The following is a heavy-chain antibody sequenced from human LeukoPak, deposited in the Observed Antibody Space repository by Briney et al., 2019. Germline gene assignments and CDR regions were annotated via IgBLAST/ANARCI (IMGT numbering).Heavy chain of an antibody. D-gene: IGHD6-6*01. V-gene: IGHV3-7*01. CDR1: GFTFSNYW. J-gene: IGHJ4*02. CDR2: IKQDGSEK. Sequence: GGSLRLSCAASGFTFSNYWMSWVRQRPGKGLEWVANIKQDGSEKYYVDSVKGRFTISRDNAENSLFLQMNSLRAEDTAVYYCARVYRSSSGYCFDYWAQGTLVTVSS. CDR3: ARVYRSSSGYCFDY.